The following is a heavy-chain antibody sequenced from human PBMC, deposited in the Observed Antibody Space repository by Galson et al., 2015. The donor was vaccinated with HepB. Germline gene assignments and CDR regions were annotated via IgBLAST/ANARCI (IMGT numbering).Heavy chain of an antibody. Sequence: SLRLSCAASGFNVSRNYMNWVRQAPGKGLEWVSVMYGGGSIFYVDSVKGRFAISRDNSKNTVYLQMNSLRAEDSAVYYCVRSGAYGGNPLSYWGQGTLVSVSS. CDR2: MYGGGSI. J-gene: IGHJ4*02. V-gene: IGHV3-66*01. D-gene: IGHD4-23*01. CDR3: VRSGAYGGNPLSY. CDR1: GFNVSRNY.